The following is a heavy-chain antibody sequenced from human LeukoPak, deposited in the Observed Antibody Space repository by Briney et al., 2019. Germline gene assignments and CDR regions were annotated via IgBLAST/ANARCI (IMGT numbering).Heavy chain of an antibody. V-gene: IGHV1-18*01. CDR1: GYTFTTTY. CDR2: ISAYNGKT. D-gene: IGHD1-26*01. J-gene: IGHJ4*02. Sequence: GASLKVSSKASGYTFTTTYINWVRQAPGQGLEWMGWISAYNGKTNYAQKFQGRVTMTTDSSTSTAYMDLTSLRSDDTAVYYCARGGTYYPCIDYWGQGTLVTVSS. CDR3: ARGGTYYPCIDY.